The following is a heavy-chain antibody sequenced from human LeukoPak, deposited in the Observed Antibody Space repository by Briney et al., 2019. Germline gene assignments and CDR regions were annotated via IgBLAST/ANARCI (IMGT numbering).Heavy chain of an antibody. CDR3: AKDLRTYGRTPFAY. CDR1: GFTFSSYG. J-gene: IGHJ4*02. Sequence: GGSLRLSCAASGFTFSSYGMHWVRQAPGKGLEWVAVISYDGSNKYYADSVKGRFTISRDNSKNTLYLQMNSLRAEDTAVYYCAKDLRTYGRTPFAYWGQGTLVTVSS. V-gene: IGHV3-30*18. CDR2: ISYDGSNK. D-gene: IGHD4-17*01.